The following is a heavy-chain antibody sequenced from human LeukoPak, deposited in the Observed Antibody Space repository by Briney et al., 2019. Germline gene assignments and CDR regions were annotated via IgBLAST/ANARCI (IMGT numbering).Heavy chain of an antibody. CDR1: GFTFSSYA. Sequence: GRSLRLSCAASGFTFSSYAMHWVRQAPGKGLEWVAVISYDGSNKYYADSVKGRFTISRDNSKNTLYLQMNSLKAEDTAVYYCAKGNDYYDSSARWFDPWGQGTLVTVSS. J-gene: IGHJ5*02. CDR3: AKGNDYYDSSARWFDP. CDR2: ISYDGSNK. V-gene: IGHV3-30*04. D-gene: IGHD3-22*01.